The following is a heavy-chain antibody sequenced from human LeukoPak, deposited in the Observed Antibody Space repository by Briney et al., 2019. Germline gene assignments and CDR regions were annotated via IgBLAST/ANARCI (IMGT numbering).Heavy chain of an antibody. CDR1: GFTFSSYA. V-gene: IGHV3-30-3*01. CDR2: ISYDGNNQ. Sequence: PGGSLRLSCAASGFTFSSYAMHWVRQAPGKGLEWVAFISYDGNNQYYADSVKGRFTISRDNSKNTLYLQMNNLRAEDTAIYYCARVGSRYCSGDNCYDGFWGQGTLVSVSS. CDR3: ARVGSRYCSGDNCYDGF. D-gene: IGHD2-15*01. J-gene: IGHJ4*02.